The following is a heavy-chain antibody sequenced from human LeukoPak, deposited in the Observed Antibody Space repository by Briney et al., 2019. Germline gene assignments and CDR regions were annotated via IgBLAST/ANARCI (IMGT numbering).Heavy chain of an antibody. CDR3: ARVSANGYNHDAFDI. Sequence: GGSLRLSCAASGFTFSDYYMSWIRQAPGKGLEWVSYISSNGSTIYYADSVKGRFTISRDNAKNSLYLQMNSLRAEDSAVYYCARVSANGYNHDAFDIWGQGTMVTVSS. CDR2: ISSNGSTI. D-gene: IGHD5-24*01. J-gene: IGHJ3*02. V-gene: IGHV3-11*01. CDR1: GFTFSDYY.